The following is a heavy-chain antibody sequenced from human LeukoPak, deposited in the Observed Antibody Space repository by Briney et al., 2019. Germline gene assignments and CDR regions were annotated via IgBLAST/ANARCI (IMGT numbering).Heavy chain of an antibody. J-gene: IGHJ4*02. CDR3: ARDNAG. CDR2: ISYDGSNK. V-gene: IGHV3-30-3*01. CDR1: GFTFSSYA. D-gene: IGHD2-2*01. Sequence: GGSLRLSCAASGFTFSSYAMHWVRQAPGKGLEWVAVISYDGSNKYYADSVKGRFTISRDNSKNTLYLQMNSLRAEDTAVYYCARDNAGWGQGTLVTVSS.